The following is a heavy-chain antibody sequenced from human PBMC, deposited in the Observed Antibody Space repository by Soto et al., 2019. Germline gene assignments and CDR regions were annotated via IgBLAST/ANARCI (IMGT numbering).Heavy chain of an antibody. J-gene: IGHJ4*02. V-gene: IGHV4-59*01. CDR1: GGSISSYY. CDR2: IYYSGST. D-gene: IGHD3-16*02. Sequence: PSETLSLTCTVSGGSISSYYWSWIRQPPGKGLEWIGYIYYSGSTNYNPSLKSRVTISVDTSKNQFSLKLSSVTAADTAVYYCAXEYDYVWGSYRTYYFDYWGQGTLVTVSS. CDR3: AXEYDYVWGSYRTYYFDY.